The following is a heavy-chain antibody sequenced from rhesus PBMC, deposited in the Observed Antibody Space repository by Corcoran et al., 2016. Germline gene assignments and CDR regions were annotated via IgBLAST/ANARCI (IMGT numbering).Heavy chain of an antibody. Sequence: QVQLQESGPGLVKPSETLSLTCTVSGGSISGYYYWSWIRQPPGKGLEGIGVIYGDSSSTYYTPALKSRVTISKATSKTQFSLKLSSGTAADTAVYDCAKLGYSNRDYWGQGVLVTVSS. J-gene: IGHJ4*01. V-gene: IGHV4-143*01. CDR1: GGSISGYYY. CDR3: AKLGYSNRDY. CDR2: IYGDSSST. D-gene: IGHD4-23*01.